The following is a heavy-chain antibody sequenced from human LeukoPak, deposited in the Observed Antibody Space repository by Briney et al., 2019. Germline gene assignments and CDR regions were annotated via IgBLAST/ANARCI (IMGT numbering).Heavy chain of an antibody. J-gene: IGHJ6*04. Sequence: GGSLRLSCAASGFTFSIYWMSWVRQAPGKGLEWVANMKQDGSEKYYVDSVKGRFTISRDNAKNSLYLQMNSLRAEDTAVYYCARNSDFWSGPYYMDVWGKGTTVTVSS. CDR2: MKQDGSEK. D-gene: IGHD3-3*01. CDR1: GFTFSIYW. CDR3: ARNSDFWSGPYYMDV. V-gene: IGHV3-7*01.